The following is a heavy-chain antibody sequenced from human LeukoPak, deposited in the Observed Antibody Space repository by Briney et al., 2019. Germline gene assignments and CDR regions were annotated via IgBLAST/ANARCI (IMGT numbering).Heavy chain of an antibody. D-gene: IGHD3-22*01. Sequence: SETLSLTCSVSGGSISSRSYYWGWIRQPPGKGLEWIASIYHSGTTYYNPSLKSRVTISVDTSKNQFSLKLSSVTAADTAVYYCARRDDSSGYHKIFDYWGPGTLVTVSS. CDR2: IYHSGTT. CDR3: ARRDDSSGYHKIFDY. V-gene: IGHV4-39*01. J-gene: IGHJ4*02. CDR1: GGSISSRSYY.